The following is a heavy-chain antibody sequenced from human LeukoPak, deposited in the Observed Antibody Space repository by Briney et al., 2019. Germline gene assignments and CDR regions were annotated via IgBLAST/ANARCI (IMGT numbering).Heavy chain of an antibody. CDR2: IYYSGST. CDR3: ARVFDTMVRGVNRFDP. V-gene: IGHV4-30-4*08. J-gene: IGHJ5*02. Sequence: PSQTLSLTCTVPGGSNSSGDYYWSWIRQPPGKGLEWIGYIYYSGSTYYNPSLKSRVTISVDTSKNQFSLKLSSVTAADTAVYYCARVFDTMVRGVNRFDPWGQGTLVTVSS. CDR1: GGSNSSGDYY. D-gene: IGHD3-10*01.